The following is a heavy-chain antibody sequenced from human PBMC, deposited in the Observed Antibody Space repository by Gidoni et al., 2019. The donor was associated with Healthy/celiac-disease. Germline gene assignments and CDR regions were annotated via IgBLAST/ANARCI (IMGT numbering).Heavy chain of an antibody. CDR1: GFTFSDYY. Sequence: QVQLVESGGGLVKPGGSLRLSCAASGFTFSDYYKSWIRQAPGKGLEWVSDISSSGRTIYYADSVKGRFTISRDNAKNSLYLQMNSLRAEDTAVYYCARAPRLVVVPAARGGYWGQGTLVTVSS. J-gene: IGHJ4*02. CDR2: ISSSGRTI. CDR3: ARAPRLVVVPAARGGY. D-gene: IGHD2-2*01. V-gene: IGHV3-11*01.